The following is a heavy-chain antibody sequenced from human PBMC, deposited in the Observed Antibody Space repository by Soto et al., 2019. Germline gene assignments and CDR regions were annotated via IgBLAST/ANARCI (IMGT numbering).Heavy chain of an antibody. D-gene: IGHD6-13*01. CDR3: ARNPSSSWYWVWFDP. CDR2: ISAYNGNT. CDR1: GYTFTSYG. V-gene: IGHV1-18*01. J-gene: IGHJ5*02. Sequence: ASVKVSCKASGYTFTSYGISWVRQAPGRGLEWMGWISAYNGNTNYAQKLQGRVTMTTDTSTSTAYMELRSLRSDDTAVYYCARNPSSSWYWVWFDPWGQGTLVTVSS.